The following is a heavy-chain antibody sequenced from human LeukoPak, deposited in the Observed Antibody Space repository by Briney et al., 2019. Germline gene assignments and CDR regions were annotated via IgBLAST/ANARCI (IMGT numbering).Heavy chain of an antibody. CDR2: ISYSGST. CDR1: GVSISSYY. D-gene: IGHD2-2*01. Sequence: SETLSLTCTVSGVSISSYYWSWIRQPPGKGLEWIGYISYSGSTNYNPSLKSRVTISVDTPKSQFSLKLSPVTAADTALYYCARIDTSWFTFDDWGQGTLVTVSS. V-gene: IGHV4-59*01. J-gene: IGHJ4*02. CDR3: ARIDTSWFTFDD.